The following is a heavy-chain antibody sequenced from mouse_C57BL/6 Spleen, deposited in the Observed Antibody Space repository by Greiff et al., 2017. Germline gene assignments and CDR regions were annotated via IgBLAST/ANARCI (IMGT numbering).Heavy chain of an antibody. J-gene: IGHJ4*01. Sequence: EVQLQQSGPELVKPGASVKISCKASGYSITDYNMNWVKQSNGKSLEWIGVINPNYGATSYNQKFKGKATLTVDQSSSTAYMQLTSLTSEDSAVYYCARCIITTVVDYAMDYWGQGSAVTVSS. CDR3: ARCIITTVVDYAMDY. CDR1: GYSITDYN. V-gene: IGHV1-39*01. D-gene: IGHD1-1*01. CDR2: INPNYGAT.